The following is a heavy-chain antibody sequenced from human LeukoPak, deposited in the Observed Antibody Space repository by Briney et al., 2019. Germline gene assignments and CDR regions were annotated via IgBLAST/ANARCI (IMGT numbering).Heavy chain of an antibody. J-gene: IGHJ4*02. CDR1: GGSISSSSYY. CDR2: IYYSGST. V-gene: IGHV4-39*01. CDR3: ARLSYSSGWPDY. Sequence: SETLSLACTVSGGSISSSSYYWGWIRQPPGKGLEWIGSIYYSGSTYYNPSLKSRVTISVDTSKNQFSLKLSSVTAANTAVYYCARLSYSSGWPDYWGQGTLVTVSS. D-gene: IGHD6-19*01.